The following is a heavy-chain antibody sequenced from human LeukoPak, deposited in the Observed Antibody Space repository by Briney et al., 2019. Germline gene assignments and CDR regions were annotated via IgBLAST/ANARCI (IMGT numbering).Heavy chain of an antibody. J-gene: IGHJ4*02. Sequence: ASVKVSCKASGYTFTDYYIHWVRQAPGRELEWMGWINPNSGATDFAQNFQGRVTMARDTSISTAYMEMSRLRSDDTAVYYCARVGHGSYYLPYWGQGTLVTVSS. CDR1: GYTFTDYY. CDR2: INPNSGAT. D-gene: IGHD1-26*01. V-gene: IGHV1-2*02. CDR3: ARVGHGSYYLPY.